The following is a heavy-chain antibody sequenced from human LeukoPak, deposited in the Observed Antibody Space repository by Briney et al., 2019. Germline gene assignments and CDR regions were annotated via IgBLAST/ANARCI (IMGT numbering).Heavy chain of an antibody. V-gene: IGHV3-48*03. CDR2: ISSSGSTR. Sequence: GGSLRLSCAASGFTFSSYEMNWVRQAPGKGLEWVSYISSSGSTRYYADSVKGRFTISRDNAKNSLYLQMNSLRAEDTAVYYCARYGSGSSFDYWGQGTLVTVSS. CDR1: GFTFSSYE. CDR3: ARYGSGSSFDY. J-gene: IGHJ4*02. D-gene: IGHD3-10*01.